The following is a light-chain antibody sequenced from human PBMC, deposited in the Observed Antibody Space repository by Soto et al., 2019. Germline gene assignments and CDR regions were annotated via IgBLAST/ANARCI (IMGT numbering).Light chain of an antibody. CDR3: TSYSSSSTHVV. CDR2: DVS. CDR1: SSDIGGYDY. J-gene: IGLJ2*01. V-gene: IGLV2-14*01. Sequence: QSALTQPASVSGSPGQSITLSCTGTSSDIGGYDYVSWYQRHPDKAPKLIIYDVSNRPSGVSNRFSGSKSGNTASLTISGLQAEDEADYYCTSYSSSSTHVVFGGGTKLTVL.